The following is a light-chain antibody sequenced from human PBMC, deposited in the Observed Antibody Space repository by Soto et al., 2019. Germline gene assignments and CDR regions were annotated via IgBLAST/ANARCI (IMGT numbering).Light chain of an antibody. V-gene: IGKV3-20*01. CDR1: QSISNNY. Sequence: EIVLTQSPGTVSLSPGERATLSCRASQSISNNYLTWYQQKPGQAPRLLIYRVYNRATGIPDRFSGSGSGTDFTLTISRLEPEDFVVYFCQQHGSSPWTFGQGTKVEI. J-gene: IGKJ1*01. CDR2: RVY. CDR3: QQHGSSPWT.